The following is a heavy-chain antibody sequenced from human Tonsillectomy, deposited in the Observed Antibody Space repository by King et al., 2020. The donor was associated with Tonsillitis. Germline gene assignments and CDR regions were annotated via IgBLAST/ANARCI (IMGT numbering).Heavy chain of an antibody. Sequence: VQLVESGGGVVQPGRSLRLSCAAAGFTFSNSGMHWVRQAPGKGLEWVAVISYDGSNKYYADSVKGRLTISRENSKKKLYLQMNSLRAEDTAVYYCAKEGGAEYFSLTSCSTDYWGQGTLVTVSS. J-gene: IGHJ4*02. D-gene: IGHD2-2*01. CDR2: ISYDGSNK. CDR1: GFTFSNSG. V-gene: IGHV3-30*18. CDR3: AKEGGAEYFSLTSCSTDY.